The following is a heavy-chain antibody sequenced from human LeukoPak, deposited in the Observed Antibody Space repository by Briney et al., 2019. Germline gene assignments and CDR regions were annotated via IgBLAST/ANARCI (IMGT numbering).Heavy chain of an antibody. CDR3: ARKGGWVGGDAFDI. Sequence: PGGSLRLSCAASGFTFSSYWMHWVRQAPGKGLVWVSRINSDGSSTSYADSVKGRFTISRDNAKNTLYLQMNSLRAEDTAVYYCARKGGWVGGDAFDIWGQGTMVTVSS. D-gene: IGHD3-16*01. CDR1: GFTFSSYW. V-gene: IGHV3-74*01. CDR2: INSDGSST. J-gene: IGHJ3*02.